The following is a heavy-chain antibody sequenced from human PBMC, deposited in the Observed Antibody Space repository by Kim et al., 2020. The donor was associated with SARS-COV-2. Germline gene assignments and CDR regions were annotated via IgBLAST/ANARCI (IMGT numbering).Heavy chain of an antibody. D-gene: IGHD3-10*01. Sequence: SETLSLTCTVSGGSVSSGSYYWSWIRQPPGKGLEWIGYIYYSGSTNYNPSLKSRVTISVDTSKNQFSLKLSSVTAADTAVYYCARDSYYGSGSYPDYWG. CDR1: GGSVSSGSYY. CDR3: ARDSYYGSGSYPDY. V-gene: IGHV4-61*01. CDR2: IYYSGST. J-gene: IGHJ4*01.